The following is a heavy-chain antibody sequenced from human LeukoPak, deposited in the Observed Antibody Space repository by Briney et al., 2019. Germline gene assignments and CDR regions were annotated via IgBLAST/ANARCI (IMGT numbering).Heavy chain of an antibody. Sequence: PGGSLTLTCAASGFTFSSYGMHWVRQAPGKGLEWVGVIWYDGSNKYYADSVKGRFTISRDNSKNKLYLHMNSLRAEDTAVYYCARMTRHYYGSGSYPDYWGQGTLVTVSS. CDR1: GFTFSSYG. V-gene: IGHV3-33*08. D-gene: IGHD3-10*01. CDR2: IWYDGSNK. J-gene: IGHJ4*02. CDR3: ARMTRHYYGSGSYPDY.